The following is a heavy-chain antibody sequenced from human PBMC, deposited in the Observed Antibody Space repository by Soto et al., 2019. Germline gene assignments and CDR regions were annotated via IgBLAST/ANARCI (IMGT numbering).Heavy chain of an antibody. CDR2: IYYTGTT. J-gene: IGHJ5*02. V-gene: IGHV4-59*08. CDR1: GGSISPYY. Sequence: QVQLQESGPGLVKPSETLSLTCTVSGGSISPYYWSWIRQPPGKGLEWIGYIYYTGTTRYNPSLNSPVTTSVDTSNNQFPLKLSSVTAADTAVYYCARLGGYYQALDTWGQGTLVTVSS. D-gene: IGHD3-22*01. CDR3: ARLGGYYQALDT.